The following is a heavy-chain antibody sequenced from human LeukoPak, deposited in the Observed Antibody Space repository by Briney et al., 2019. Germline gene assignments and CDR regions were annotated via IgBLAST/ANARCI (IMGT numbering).Heavy chain of an antibody. D-gene: IGHD3-16*01. CDR3: ARERIMITFGLRWFDP. V-gene: IGHV3-53*01. Sequence: PGGSLRLSCAASGFTFSSYAMHWVRQAPGKGLEWVSVIYSGGSTYYADSVKGRFTISRDNSKNTLYLQMNSLRAEDTAVYYCARERIMITFGLRWFDPWGQGTLVTVSS. J-gene: IGHJ5*02. CDR1: GFTFSSYA. CDR2: IYSGGST.